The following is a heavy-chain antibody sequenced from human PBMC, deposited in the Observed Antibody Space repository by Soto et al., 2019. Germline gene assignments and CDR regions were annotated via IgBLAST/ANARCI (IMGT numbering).Heavy chain of an antibody. CDR2: INHSGST. V-gene: IGHV4-34*01. Sequence: SETLSLTCAVYGGSFSGYYWSWLRQPPGKGLEWIGEINHSGSTNYNPSLKSRVTISVDTSKNQFSLKLSSVTAADTAVYYCGKFDGIGDTSDYGGQGTLVTVSS. CDR1: GGSFSGYY. J-gene: IGHJ4*02. CDR3: GKFDGIGDTSDY. D-gene: IGHD5-12*01.